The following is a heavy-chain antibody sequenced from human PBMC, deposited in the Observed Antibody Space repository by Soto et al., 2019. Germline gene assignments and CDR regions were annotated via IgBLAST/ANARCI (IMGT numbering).Heavy chain of an antibody. CDR2: ISGSGGST. D-gene: IGHD5-18*01. V-gene: IGHV3-23*01. Sequence: PGGSLRLSCAASGFTFSSYAMSWVRQAPGKGLEWVSAISGSGGSTYYADSVKGRFTISRDNSKNTLYLQMNSLRAEDTAVYYCAKDRRLVPVDTLPFDYWGQGTLVTVSS. CDR3: AKDRRLVPVDTLPFDY. CDR1: GFTFSSYA. J-gene: IGHJ4*02.